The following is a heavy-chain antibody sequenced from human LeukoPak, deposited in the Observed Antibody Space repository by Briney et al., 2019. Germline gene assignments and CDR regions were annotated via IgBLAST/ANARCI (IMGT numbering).Heavy chain of an antibody. CDR3: ARSPGYSYGPYFDY. V-gene: IGHV1-18*01. CDR2: VSPYNGDT. Sequence: ASVKVSRKASGYTFTDYDITWVRQAPGQGLEWMGRVSPYNGDTYYSQRFQGRVTMTSDTSTGTAYMELRSLRSDDTAVYYCARSPGYSYGPYFDYWGQGTLVTVSS. CDR1: GYTFTDYD. J-gene: IGHJ4*02. D-gene: IGHD5-18*01.